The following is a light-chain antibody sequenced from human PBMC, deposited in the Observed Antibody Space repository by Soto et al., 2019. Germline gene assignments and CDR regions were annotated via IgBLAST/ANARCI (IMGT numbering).Light chain of an antibody. Sequence: QSALTQPPSASGSPGQSVTISCTGTSSDVGGYNYVSWYQQHPGKAPKLMIYEVSMRPSGVPDRFSGSKSGNTASLTVSGLQAEDEADYYCSSYAGSNNLVFGGGTQLTVL. CDR2: EVS. J-gene: IGLJ2*01. CDR3: SSYAGSNNLV. V-gene: IGLV2-8*01. CDR1: SSDVGGYNY.